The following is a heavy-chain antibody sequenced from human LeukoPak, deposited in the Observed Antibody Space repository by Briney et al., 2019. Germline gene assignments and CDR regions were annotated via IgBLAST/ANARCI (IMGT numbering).Heavy chain of an antibody. V-gene: IGHV4-4*07. J-gene: IGHJ4*02. CDR3: ARGGYSSGWFFDY. Sequence: SETLSLTCSVSGDSISGYYWNWIRQPAGKGLEWIGRMYVSGSTDYNPSLKSRVTMSVDTSRNQFSLTLTSVTAADRAVYYCARGGYSSGWFFDYWGQGTLVTVSS. D-gene: IGHD6-19*01. CDR1: GDSISGYY. CDR2: MYVSGST.